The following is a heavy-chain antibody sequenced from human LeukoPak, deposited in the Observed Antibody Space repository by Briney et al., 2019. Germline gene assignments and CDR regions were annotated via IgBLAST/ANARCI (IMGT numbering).Heavy chain of an antibody. CDR3: ARDLPDYYDSSGPYYFDY. V-gene: IGHV4-4*07. J-gene: IGHJ4*02. CDR1: GGSISSYY. D-gene: IGHD3-22*01. CDR2: IYTSGST. Sequence: SETLSLTCPVSGGSISSYYWSWIRQPAGKGLEWVGRIYTSGSTNYNPSLKSRVTMSVDTSKNLFSLKLSSVTAADTAVYYCARDLPDYYDSSGPYYFDYWGQGTLVTVSS.